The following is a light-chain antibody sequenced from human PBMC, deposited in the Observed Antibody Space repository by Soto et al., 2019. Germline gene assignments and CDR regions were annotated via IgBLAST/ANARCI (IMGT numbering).Light chain of an antibody. J-gene: IGKJ1*01. CDR3: QQYNSLWT. V-gene: IGKV1-5*01. Sequence: DIQMTQSPSILSASVGDRVTITCRASQTISSRWAWYQPKPGNAPKLLIYDASTLGSGVPSRFSGSGSGTDFTLTISSLQPDEFASCYYQQYNSLWTFGQGTKVDNK. CDR1: QTISSR. CDR2: DAS.